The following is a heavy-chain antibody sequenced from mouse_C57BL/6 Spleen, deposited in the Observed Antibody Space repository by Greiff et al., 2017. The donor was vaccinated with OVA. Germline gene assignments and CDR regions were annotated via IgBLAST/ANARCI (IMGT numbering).Heavy chain of an antibody. CDR3: ARGAGTEYFDY. D-gene: IGHD4-1*01. V-gene: IGHV1-26*01. J-gene: IGHJ2*01. Sequence: EVQLQQSGPELVKPGASVKISCKASGYTFTDYYMNWVKQSHGKSLAWIGDINPNNGGTSYNQKFKGKATLTVDKSSSTAYMELRSLTSEDSAVYYWARGAGTEYFDYWGQGTTLTVSS. CDR1: GYTFTDYY. CDR2: INPNNGGT.